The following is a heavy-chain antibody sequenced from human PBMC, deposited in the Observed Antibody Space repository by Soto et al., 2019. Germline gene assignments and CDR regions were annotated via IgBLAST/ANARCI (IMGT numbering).Heavy chain of an antibody. J-gene: IGHJ6*02. V-gene: IGHV3-30-3*01. D-gene: IGHD2-15*01. CDR3: ARDSGDLIVVVVAVRYYYGMDV. CDR1: GFTFSSYA. CDR2: ISYDGSNK. Sequence: GGSLRLSCASSGFTFSSYAMHLVRQATGKGLEWVAVISYDGSNKYYADSVKGRFTISRDNSKNTLYLQMNSLRAEDTAVYYCARDSGDLIVVVVAVRYYYGMDVWGQGTTVTVSS.